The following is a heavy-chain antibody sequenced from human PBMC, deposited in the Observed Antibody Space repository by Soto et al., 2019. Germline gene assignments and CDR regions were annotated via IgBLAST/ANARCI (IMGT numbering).Heavy chain of an antibody. CDR2: VAYSGGT. CDR1: GGSITRGGSY. CDR3: ARAWLEYNWFDS. J-gene: IGHJ5*01. D-gene: IGHD5-12*01. Sequence: QVQLQESGPGLVKPSQTLSLTSTVSGGSITRGGSYWSWIRQHPEKGLEWIGYVAYSGGTYYNPSLKCRVTFLVDMSKNLLSLRLSSVTAADTAVYYCARAWLEYNWFDSWGQGTLVTVSS. V-gene: IGHV4-31*03.